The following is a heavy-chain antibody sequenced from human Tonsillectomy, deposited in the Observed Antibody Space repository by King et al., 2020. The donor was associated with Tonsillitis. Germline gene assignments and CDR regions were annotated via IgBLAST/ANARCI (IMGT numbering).Heavy chain of an antibody. CDR2: IFYSGST. J-gene: IGHJ4*02. CDR3: ARSTPNILTGFFFDY. D-gene: IGHD3-9*01. CDR1: GGSISSYY. Sequence: QLQESGPGLVKPSETLSLTCTVSGGSISSYYWSWIRQPPGKGLEWIGYIFYSGSTNYNPSLKSRVTISVDTSKNQFSLKLTSVTAADTAVYYCARSTPNILTGFFFDYWGPGTLVTVPS. V-gene: IGHV4-59*01.